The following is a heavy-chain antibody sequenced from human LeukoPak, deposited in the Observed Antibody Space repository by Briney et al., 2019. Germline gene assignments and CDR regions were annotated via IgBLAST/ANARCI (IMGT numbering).Heavy chain of an antibody. CDR3: ASSRNYYMDV. CDR2: INHSGST. J-gene: IGHJ6*03. V-gene: IGHV4-34*01. Sequence: SETLSLTCAVYGGSFSGYYWSWIRQPPGKELEWIGEINHSGSTNYNPSLKSRVTISVDTSKNQFSLKLSSVTAADTAVYYCASSRNYYMDVWGKGTTVTVSS. CDR1: GGSFSGYY.